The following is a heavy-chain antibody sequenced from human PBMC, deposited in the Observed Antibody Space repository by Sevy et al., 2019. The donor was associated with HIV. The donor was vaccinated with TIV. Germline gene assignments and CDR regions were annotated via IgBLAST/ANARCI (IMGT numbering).Heavy chain of an antibody. CDR2: INHSGGT. Sequence: SETLSLTCAVYGGSFSGYYWSWIRQPPGKGLEWIGEINHSGGTNYNPSLKSRVTISGDTSKNQFSLNLNSVTAEDTAVYYCARHCTGSSCSHAFDIWGQGTMVTVSS. D-gene: IGHD2-15*01. J-gene: IGHJ3*02. CDR1: GGSFSGYY. CDR3: ARHCTGSSCSHAFDI. V-gene: IGHV4-34*01.